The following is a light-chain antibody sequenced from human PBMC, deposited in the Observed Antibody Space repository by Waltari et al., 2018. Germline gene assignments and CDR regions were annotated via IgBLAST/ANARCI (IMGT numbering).Light chain of an antibody. V-gene: IGKV3-20*01. CDR1: QSVNSNY. J-gene: IGKJ5*01. Sequence: ENVLTQSPGTLSLSPGERATLSCRASQSVNSNYLAWYQQRFGQAPRLLIYGASRRATGIPDRFSGSGSMTDFTLTINRLEPEDFVVYYCQQYGSSPFTFGQGTRLEIK. CDR3: QQYGSSPFT. CDR2: GAS.